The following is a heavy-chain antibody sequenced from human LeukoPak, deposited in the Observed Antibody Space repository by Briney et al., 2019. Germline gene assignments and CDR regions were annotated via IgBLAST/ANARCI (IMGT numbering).Heavy chain of an antibody. J-gene: IGHJ4*02. V-gene: IGHV3-33*01. D-gene: IGHD3-22*01. Sequence: GRSLTLSCAASGFTFSRFGMHWVRQAPGKGLEWVAMIWYDTSGQHYGDSVKGRFTISRDTSKNTLYLQMNSLRVEDTAVYFCARDSLYDDNGFYHYFDYWGQGVLLTVSS. CDR1: GFTFSRFG. CDR3: ARDSLYDDNGFYHYFDY. CDR2: IWYDTSGQ.